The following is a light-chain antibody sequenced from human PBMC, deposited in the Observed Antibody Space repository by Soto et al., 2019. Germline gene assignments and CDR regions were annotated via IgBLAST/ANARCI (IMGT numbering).Light chain of an antibody. V-gene: IGKV3-20*01. CDR2: GAS. CDR1: QSVSSNY. Sequence: DIVLKHSPGTLSLSPCERATLSSSASQSVSSNYLAWYQQKPGQAPRLLIHGASTRATGVPDRFSGSGSGTDFTLTISRLEPEDFAVYHCQQYGSLSWTFGQGTKVDI. CDR3: QQYGSLSWT. J-gene: IGKJ1*01.